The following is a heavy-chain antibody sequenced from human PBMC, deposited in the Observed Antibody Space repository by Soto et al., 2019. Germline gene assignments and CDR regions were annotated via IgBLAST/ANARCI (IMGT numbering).Heavy chain of an antibody. Sequence: ASVKVSCKASGYTVTNYAMHWVRQAPGQMLEWMGWINTGKGNTKISQKFQDRITITSDTSARTAYMDLSSLRSEDTAMYYCARAGDDCSAAKCYVIDYWGQGTLVTVSS. D-gene: IGHD2-2*01. CDR1: GYTVTNYA. CDR2: INTGKGNT. V-gene: IGHV1-3*04. J-gene: IGHJ4*02. CDR3: ARAGDDCSAAKCYVIDY.